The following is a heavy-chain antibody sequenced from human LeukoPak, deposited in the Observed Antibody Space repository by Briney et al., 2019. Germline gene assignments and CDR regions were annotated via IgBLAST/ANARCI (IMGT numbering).Heavy chain of an antibody. CDR3: ARGVPQGWVHWFDP. V-gene: IGHV4-59*01. Sequence: SETLSLTYTVSGGSISSYYWSWIRQPAGKGLEWSGYIYYSGSTKYNPSLESRVTISVDTSKNQFSLKLRSVTTADTAVYYCARGVPQGWVHWFDPWGQGTLVTVSS. J-gene: IGHJ5*02. CDR1: GGSISSYY. D-gene: IGHD1-26*01. CDR2: IYYSGST.